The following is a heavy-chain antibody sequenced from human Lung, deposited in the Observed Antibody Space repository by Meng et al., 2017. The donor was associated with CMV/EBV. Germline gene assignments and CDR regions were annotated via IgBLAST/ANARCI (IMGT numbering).Heavy chain of an antibody. J-gene: IGHJ6*02. CDR2: ISSTSAYI. CDR1: EFTFSSYR. Sequence: SCAAFEFTFSSYRMNWVRQAPGKGLEWVSFISSTSAYIDYADSVKGRFTISRDNARNSLFLQMNSLRAEDTAVYYCARDIRGSDYYYGMDVWRQGTRVTVSS. D-gene: IGHD3-10*01. CDR3: ARDIRGSDYYYGMDV. V-gene: IGHV3-21*01.